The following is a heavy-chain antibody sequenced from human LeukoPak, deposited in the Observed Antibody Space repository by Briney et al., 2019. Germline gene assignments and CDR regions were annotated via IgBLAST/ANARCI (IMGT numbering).Heavy chain of an antibody. CDR2: IASDGSST. CDR3: ARAVAKWELPGY. Sequence: XGSLRLSCAASGFTFSSYWMNWVRQAPGKGLVWVSRIASDGSSTTYADSVKGRFTISRDNAKNSLYLQMNSLRAEDTAVYYCARAVAKWELPGYWGQGTLVTVSS. J-gene: IGHJ4*02. V-gene: IGHV3-74*01. D-gene: IGHD1-26*01. CDR1: GFTFSSYW.